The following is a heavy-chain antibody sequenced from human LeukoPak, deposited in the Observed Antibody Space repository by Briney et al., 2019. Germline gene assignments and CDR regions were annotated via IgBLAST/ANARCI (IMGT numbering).Heavy chain of an antibody. Sequence: PSETLSLTCTVSGVSISNYYWSWIRQPAGKGLEWIGRIYSSGSTNYNPSLKSRVTMSVDTSKNQFSLKLTSVTAADTAVYYCARVDNSGLRPFDYWGQGTLVTVSS. D-gene: IGHD6-19*01. J-gene: IGHJ4*02. V-gene: IGHV4-4*07. CDR3: ARVDNSGLRPFDY. CDR1: GVSISNYY. CDR2: IYSSGST.